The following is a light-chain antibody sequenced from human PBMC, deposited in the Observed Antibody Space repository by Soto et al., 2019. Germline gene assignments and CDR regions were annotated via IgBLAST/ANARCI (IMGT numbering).Light chain of an antibody. J-gene: IGKJ1*01. Sequence: EIVMTQSPATLSVSPGDRATLSCRASQSVSSNLAWYQQKPGQAPRLLIYGASTRATGIPARFSGSWSGTECTLTISSLQSEDFAVYYCQQYNNWPRTLGQGTKVDIK. V-gene: IGKV3-15*01. CDR3: QQYNNWPRT. CDR1: QSVSSN. CDR2: GAS.